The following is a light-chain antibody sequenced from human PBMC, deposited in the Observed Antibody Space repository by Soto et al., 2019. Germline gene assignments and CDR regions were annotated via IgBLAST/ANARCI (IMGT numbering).Light chain of an antibody. J-gene: IGKJ5*01. CDR1: QSVSSY. CDR3: QQRSNWQT. V-gene: IGKV3-11*01. Sequence: EIVLTQSPATLSLSPGERATLSCRASQSVSSYLAWYQQKPGQAPRLLIYDASNRATGIPARFSGSGSGTDFTLTISSLEPEDFEVYYCQQRSNWQTFGQGTRLEIK. CDR2: DAS.